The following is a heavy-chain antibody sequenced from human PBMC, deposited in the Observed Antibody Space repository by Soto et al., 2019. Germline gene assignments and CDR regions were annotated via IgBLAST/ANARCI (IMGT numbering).Heavy chain of an antibody. Sequence: QVQLVESGGGVVQPGRSLRLSCAASGFTFSSYAMHWVRQAPGKGLEWVAVISYDGSNKYYADSVKGRFTISRDNSKNTPYLQMNSLRAEDTAVYYCAEVPAESGYWGQGTLVTVSS. CDR1: GFTFSSYA. D-gene: IGHD2-2*01. J-gene: IGHJ4*02. CDR3: AEVPAESGY. V-gene: IGHV3-30-3*02. CDR2: ISYDGSNK.